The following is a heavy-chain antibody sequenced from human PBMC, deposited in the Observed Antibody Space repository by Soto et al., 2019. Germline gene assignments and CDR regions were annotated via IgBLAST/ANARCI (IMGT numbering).Heavy chain of an antibody. Sequence: GGSLRLSCAASGFTVSSNYMSWVRQAPGKGLEWVSVIYSGGSTYYADSVKGRFTISRDNAKNSLYLQMNSLRAEDTAVYYCARDLAAAILDYWGQGTLVTVSS. D-gene: IGHD6-13*01. CDR3: ARDLAAAILDY. J-gene: IGHJ4*02. V-gene: IGHV3-66*01. CDR2: IYSGGST. CDR1: GFTVSSNY.